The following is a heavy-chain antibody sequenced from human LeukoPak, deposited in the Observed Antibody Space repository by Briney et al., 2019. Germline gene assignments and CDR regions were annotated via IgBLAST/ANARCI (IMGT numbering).Heavy chain of an antibody. J-gene: IGHJ5*02. CDR3: ARGSGVEYNWFDP. Sequence: GGSLSLSCAASGFTFSSYGMHWVRQAPGKGLEWVAVIWYDGSNKYYADSVKGRFTISRDNSKNTLYLQMNSLRAEDTAVYYCARGSGVEYNWFDPWGQGTLVTVSS. D-gene: IGHD6-19*01. V-gene: IGHV3-33*01. CDR2: IWYDGSNK. CDR1: GFTFSSYG.